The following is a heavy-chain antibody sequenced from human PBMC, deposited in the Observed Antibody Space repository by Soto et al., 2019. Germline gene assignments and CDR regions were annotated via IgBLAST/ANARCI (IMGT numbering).Heavy chain of an antibody. J-gene: IGHJ5*02. CDR2: IYHSGST. Sequence: SETLSLTCAVSGASISSSNWWSWVRQPPGKGLEWIGEIYHSGSTHYNPSLKSRVTISVDKSKNQFSLRLTSVTAADTAVYYCARAPAVAINWFEPWGQGTLVTVSS. CDR1: GASISSSNW. D-gene: IGHD6-19*01. CDR3: ARAPAVAINWFEP. V-gene: IGHV4-4*02.